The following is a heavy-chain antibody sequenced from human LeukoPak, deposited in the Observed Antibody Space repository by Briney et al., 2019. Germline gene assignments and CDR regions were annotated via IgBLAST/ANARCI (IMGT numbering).Heavy chain of an antibody. V-gene: IGHV3-33*01. CDR3: ASNYGSGGGIYYFDY. Sequence: GRSLRLSCAASGFIFSSYGMHCVRQTPGKGLEWVAVIWYDGSNKYYADSVKGRFTISRDNSKNTLYLQMNSLRAEDTAVYYCASNYGSGGGIYYFDYWGQGTLVTVSS. J-gene: IGHJ4*02. D-gene: IGHD3-10*01. CDR1: GFIFSSYG. CDR2: IWYDGSNK.